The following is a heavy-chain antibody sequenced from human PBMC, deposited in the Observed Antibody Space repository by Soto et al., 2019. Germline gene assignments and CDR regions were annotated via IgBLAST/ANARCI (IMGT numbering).Heavy chain of an antibody. J-gene: IGHJ4*02. D-gene: IGHD4-17*01. Sequence: VASVKVSCKASGYTFTSYYMHWVRQAPGQGLEWMGIINPSGGSTSYAQKFQGRVTMTRDTSTSTVYMELSSLRSEDTAVYYCARDGSTTVVIRPTREFDYWGQGTLVTVSS. CDR3: ARDGSTTVVIRPTREFDY. V-gene: IGHV1-46*01. CDR1: GYTFTSYY. CDR2: INPSGGST.